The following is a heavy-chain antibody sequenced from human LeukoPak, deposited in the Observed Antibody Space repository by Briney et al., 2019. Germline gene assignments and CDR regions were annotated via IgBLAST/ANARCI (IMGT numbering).Heavy chain of an antibody. Sequence: GASVKVSYKASGYTFTGYYMHWVRQAPGQGLEWMGWINPNSGGTNYAQKFQGRVTMTRDTSISTAYMELSRLRSDDTAVYYCARAPNRYCSGGSCYPDWFDPWGQGTLVTVSS. V-gene: IGHV1-2*02. CDR3: ARAPNRYCSGGSCYPDWFDP. CDR1: GYTFTGYY. CDR2: INPNSGGT. D-gene: IGHD2-15*01. J-gene: IGHJ5*02.